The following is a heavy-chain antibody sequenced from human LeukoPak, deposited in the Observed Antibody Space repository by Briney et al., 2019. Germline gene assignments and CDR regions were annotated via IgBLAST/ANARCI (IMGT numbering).Heavy chain of an antibody. CDR3: ARDQPKSYDSSGYYSMLLDY. CDR2: TYYRSRWYN. D-gene: IGHD3-22*01. Sequence: SQTLSLTCAISGDSFSSNSAAWNWIRQSPSRGLEWLGRTYYRSRWYNDYAVSVKSRITINPDTSKNQFSLQLNSVTPEDTALYYCARDQPKSYDSSGYYSMLLDYWGQGTLVTVSS. V-gene: IGHV6-1*01. CDR1: GDSFSSNSAA. J-gene: IGHJ4*02.